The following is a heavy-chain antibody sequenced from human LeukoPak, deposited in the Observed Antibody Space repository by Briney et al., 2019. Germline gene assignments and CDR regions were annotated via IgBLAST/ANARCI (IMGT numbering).Heavy chain of an antibody. J-gene: IGHJ3*02. Sequence: SETLSLTCTVSGGSISSSSYYWGWIRQPPGKGLEWIGSIYYSGSTNYNPSLKSRVTISVDTSKNQFSLKLSSVTAADTAVYYCARDESYAFDIWGQGTMVTVSS. CDR3: ARDESYAFDI. CDR2: IYYSGST. CDR1: GGSISSSSYY. V-gene: IGHV4-39*07.